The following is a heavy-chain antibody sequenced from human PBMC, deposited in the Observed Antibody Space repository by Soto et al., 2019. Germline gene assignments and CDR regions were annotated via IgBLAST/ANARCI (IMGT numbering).Heavy chain of an antibody. D-gene: IGHD2-15*01. CDR3: AHKGGRGAGMDV. CDR1: GFSLITSGAG. J-gene: IGHJ6*02. Sequence: QITLKESGPPLVKPTQTLTLTCTFSGFSLITSGAGVVWIRQPPGKALEWLALIYWDDDKRYSPSLNSRLTIPKDTSKNQVLLTMTNMDPVDTATYYCAHKGGRGAGMDVWGQGTTVAVSS. V-gene: IGHV2-5*02. CDR2: IYWDDDK.